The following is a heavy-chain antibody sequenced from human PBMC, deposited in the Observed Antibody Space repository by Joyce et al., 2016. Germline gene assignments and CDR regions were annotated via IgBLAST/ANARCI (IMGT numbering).Heavy chain of an antibody. CDR3: VVVVATNSNFDV. D-gene: IGHD2-15*01. V-gene: IGHV1-2*02. J-gene: IGHJ3*01. CDR1: GYTFTTYY. CDR2: INPNNGDT. Sequence: QEQLVQSGAEVKQPGASVKVSCQASGYTFTTYYLHWVRQAPGQGLEWMGWINPNNGDTNSAQKFQGRVTMTRATSISTAFMELRRLTSDDTAVYFWVVVVATNSNFDVWGQGTMVTVSS.